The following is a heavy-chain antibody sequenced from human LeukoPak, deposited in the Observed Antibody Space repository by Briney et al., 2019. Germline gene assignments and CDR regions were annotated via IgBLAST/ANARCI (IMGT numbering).Heavy chain of an antibody. V-gene: IGHV4-59*01. D-gene: IGHD3-3*01. J-gene: IGHJ4*02. CDR1: GGSISSYY. CDR2: IYYSGST. CDR3: ARLDYDFWSNEYYFDY. Sequence: SETLSLTCTVSGGSISSYYWSWIRQPPGKGLEWIGYIYYSGSTNYNPSLKSRVTISVDTSKNQFPLELSSVTAADTAVYYCARLDYDFWSNEYYFDYWGQGTLVTVSS.